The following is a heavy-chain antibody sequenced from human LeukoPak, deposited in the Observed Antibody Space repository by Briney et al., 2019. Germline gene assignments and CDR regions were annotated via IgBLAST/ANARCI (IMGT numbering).Heavy chain of an antibody. CDR3: ASISYYYGSGSYSLTNP. J-gene: IGHJ5*02. CDR2: IYYSGST. V-gene: IGHV4-39*07. CDR1: GGSINSGANY. D-gene: IGHD3-10*01. Sequence: SETLSLTCTVSGGSINSGANYWAWISQPPGKGLEWIGTIYYSGSTYYNPSLNSRVTMSLDTSKNQFSLKLSSVTAADTAVYYCASISYYYGSGSYSLTNPWGQGTLVTVSS.